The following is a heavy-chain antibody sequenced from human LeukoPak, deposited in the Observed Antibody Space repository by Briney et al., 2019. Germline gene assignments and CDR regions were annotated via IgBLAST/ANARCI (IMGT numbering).Heavy chain of an antibody. Sequence: GGSLRLSCAASGFTFSSYSMNWVRQAPGKGLEWVSYISSSSSTIYYADSVKGRFTISRDNAKNSLYLQMNSLRAEDTAVYYCARPLTSNWYPGFDYWGQGTLVTVSS. CDR1: GFTFSSYS. V-gene: IGHV3-48*01. D-gene: IGHD6-13*01. CDR2: ISSSSSTI. J-gene: IGHJ4*02. CDR3: ARPLTSNWYPGFDY.